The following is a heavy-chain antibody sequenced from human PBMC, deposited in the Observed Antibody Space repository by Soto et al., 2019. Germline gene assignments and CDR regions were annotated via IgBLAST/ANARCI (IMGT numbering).Heavy chain of an antibody. V-gene: IGHV4-34*01. CDR2: INHSGST. D-gene: IGHD3-9*01. Sequence: PSDTLSLTCAVYGGSFSGYYWSWIRQPPGKGLEWIGEINHSGSTNYNPSLKSRVTISVDTSKNQFSLKLSSVTAADTAVYYCARGRHILTGHYRRGNYYYGMDAWGQGTTVS. CDR1: GGSFSGYY. CDR3: ARGRHILTGHYRRGNYYYGMDA. J-gene: IGHJ6*02.